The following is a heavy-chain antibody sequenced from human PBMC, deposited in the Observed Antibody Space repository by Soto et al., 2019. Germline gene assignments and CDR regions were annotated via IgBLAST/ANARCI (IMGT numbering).Heavy chain of an antibody. CDR1: GFTFSSYA. Sequence: GGSLRLSCAASGFTFSSYAMHWVRQAPGKGLEWVAVISYDGSNKYYADSVKGRFTISIDNSKNTLYLQMNSLRAEDTAVYYCAREQSEHLECMAVWGQGTTVTVSS. V-gene: IGHV3-30-3*01. D-gene: IGHD1-1*01. CDR3: AREQSEHLECMAV. J-gene: IGHJ6*02. CDR2: ISYDGSNK.